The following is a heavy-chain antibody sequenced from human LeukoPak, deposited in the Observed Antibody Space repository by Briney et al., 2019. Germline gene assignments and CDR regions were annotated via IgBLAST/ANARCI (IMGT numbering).Heavy chain of an antibody. CDR1: GFTFSHYA. V-gene: IGHV3-30*01. J-gene: IGHJ4*02. Sequence: GGSLRLSCAASGFTFSHYAMHWVRQAPGKGLEWGAVKSKNGSHQYSADSVKGRLSLSRDNSRHTLYLQMNSLRPEDTAVYYCARARNGTLKYWGQGTLVIVSS. CDR2: KSKNGSHQ. D-gene: IGHD1-26*01. CDR3: ARARNGTLKY.